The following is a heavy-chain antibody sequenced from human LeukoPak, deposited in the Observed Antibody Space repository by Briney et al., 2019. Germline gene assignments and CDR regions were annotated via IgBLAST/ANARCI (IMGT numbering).Heavy chain of an antibody. CDR1: GYSFTSYW. CDR2: IYPGDSDT. V-gene: IGHV5-51*01. J-gene: IGHJ4*02. CDR3: ARHRVYGSGSWGFDY. D-gene: IGHD3-10*01. Sequence: GESLQISCKGSGYSFTSYWLGWVRQMPGKGLEWMGIIYPGDSDTRYSPSFQGQVTISADKSISTAYLQWSSLKASDTAMYYCARHRVYGSGSWGFDYWGQGTLVTVSS.